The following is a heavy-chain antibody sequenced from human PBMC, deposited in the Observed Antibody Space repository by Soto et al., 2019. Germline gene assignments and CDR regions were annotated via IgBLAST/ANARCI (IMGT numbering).Heavy chain of an antibody. CDR3: ARGGQLAPSYYYGMDV. J-gene: IGHJ6*02. CDR2: INAGNGNT. CDR1: GYTFTSYA. Sequence: ASVKVSCKASGYTFTSYAMHWVRQAPGRRLEWMGWINAGNGNTKYSQKFQGRVTITRDTSASTAYMELSSLRSEDTAVYYCARGGQLAPSYYYGMDVWGQGTTVTVSS. V-gene: IGHV1-3*01. D-gene: IGHD6-6*01.